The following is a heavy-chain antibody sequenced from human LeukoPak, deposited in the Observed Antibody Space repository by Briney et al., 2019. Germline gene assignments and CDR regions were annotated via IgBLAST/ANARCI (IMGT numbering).Heavy chain of an antibody. V-gene: IGHV1-69*01. CDR3: ARDHGDSSGYTPSAYYYYGMDV. J-gene: IGHJ6*02. D-gene: IGHD3-22*01. CDR1: GGTFSSYA. CDR2: IIPVFGTA. Sequence: SVKVSCKASGGTFSSYAISWVRQAPGQGLEWMGGIIPVFGTANYAQKFQGRVTITADESTSTAYMELSSLRSEDTAVCYCARDHGDSSGYTPSAYYYYGMDVWGQGTTVTVSS.